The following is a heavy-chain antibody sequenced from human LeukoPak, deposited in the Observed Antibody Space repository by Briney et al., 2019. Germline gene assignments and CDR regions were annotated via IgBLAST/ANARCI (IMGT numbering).Heavy chain of an antibody. D-gene: IGHD3-22*01. V-gene: IGHV3-66*01. J-gene: IGHJ3*02. CDR2: IYSGGST. CDR1: GFTVSSNY. CDR3: ARDPESYYDSSGYPGAFDI. Sequence: GGSLRLSCAASGFTVSSNYMSWVRQAPGKGLEWVSVIYSGGSTYYADSVKGGFTISRDNSKNTLYLQMNSLRAEDTAVYYCARDPESYYDSSGYPGAFDIWGQGTMVTVSS.